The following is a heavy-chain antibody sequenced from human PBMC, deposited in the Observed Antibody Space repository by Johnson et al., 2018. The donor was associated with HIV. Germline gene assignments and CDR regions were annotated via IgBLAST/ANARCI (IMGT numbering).Heavy chain of an antibody. CDR2: INWNGASP. Sequence: VQLVESGGGVVRPGESLRLSCVASGFTFDDYDMTWVRQAPGKGLEWVSGINWNGASPGYSDSVTGRFTISRDNSKNTLYLQMNSLRAEDTAVYYCARGPGGFGAFDIWGQGTMVTVSS. CDR1: GFTFDDYD. D-gene: IGHD2-8*02. J-gene: IGHJ3*02. V-gene: IGHV3-20*04. CDR3: ARGPGGFGAFDI.